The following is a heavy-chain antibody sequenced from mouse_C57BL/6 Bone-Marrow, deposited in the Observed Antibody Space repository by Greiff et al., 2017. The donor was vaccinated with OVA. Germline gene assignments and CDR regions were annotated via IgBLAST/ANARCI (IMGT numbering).Heavy chain of an antibody. CDR1: GYTFTDYY. J-gene: IGHJ2*01. CDR3: ASELVFITTVVADY. CDR2: INPNNGGT. D-gene: IGHD1-1*01. Sequence: EVQLQQSGPELVKPGASVKISCKASGYTFTDYYMNWVKQSHGKSLEWIGDINPNNGGTSYNQKFKGKATLTVDKSSSTAYMELRSLTSEDSAVYYCASELVFITTVVADYWGQGTTLTVSS. V-gene: IGHV1-26*01.